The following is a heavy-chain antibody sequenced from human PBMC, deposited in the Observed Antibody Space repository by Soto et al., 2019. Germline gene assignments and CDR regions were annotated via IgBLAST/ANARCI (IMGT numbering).Heavy chain of an antibody. CDR1: GFTFSNAW. Sequence: EVQLVESGGGLVKPGGSLRLSCAASGFTFSNAWMNWVRQAPGKGLEWVGRIKSKTDGGTTDYVAPVKGRFTISRDDSKSTLYLQMNSLKTEDTAVYYCTTVAWDSSGYYPHLDYWGQGTLVTVSS. D-gene: IGHD3-22*01. CDR2: IKSKTDGGTT. V-gene: IGHV3-15*07. CDR3: TTVAWDSSGYYPHLDY. J-gene: IGHJ4*02.